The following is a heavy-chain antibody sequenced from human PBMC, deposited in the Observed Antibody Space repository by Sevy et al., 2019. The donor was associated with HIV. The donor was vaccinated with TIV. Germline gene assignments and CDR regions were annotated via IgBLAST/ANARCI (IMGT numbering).Heavy chain of an antibody. CDR2: ISASSNYI. CDR3: AGGAGVDCGGSSCYLDFDY. J-gene: IGHJ4*02. V-gene: IGHV3-21*01. CDR1: GFTFSSYS. D-gene: IGHD2-2*01. Sequence: GGSLRLSCAASGFTFSSYSMNWVRQAPGKGLEWVSYISASSNYIYYADSLKGRFTNSRDNAKNSLYLQMNSLRADDTALYYCAGGAGVDCGGSSCYLDFDYWGQGTLVTVSS.